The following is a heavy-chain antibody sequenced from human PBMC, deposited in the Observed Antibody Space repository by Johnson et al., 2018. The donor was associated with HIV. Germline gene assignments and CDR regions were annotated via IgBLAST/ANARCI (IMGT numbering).Heavy chain of an antibody. D-gene: IGHD1-26*01. V-gene: IGHV3-9*01. CDR2: INWRGGST. Sequence: VQLVESGGGLVQPGRSLRLSCAASGFTFDDYAMHWVRQAPGKGLEWVCGINWRGGSTGYADSVKGRFTISRDNSKNTLSLQMNSPRVDYTAIYYCARVRAGRENAFDIWDQGTMVTVSS. CDR1: GFTFDDYA. CDR3: ARVRAGRENAFDI. J-gene: IGHJ3*02.